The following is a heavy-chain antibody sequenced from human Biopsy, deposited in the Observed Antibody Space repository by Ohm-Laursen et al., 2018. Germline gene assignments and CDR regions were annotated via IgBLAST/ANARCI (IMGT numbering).Heavy chain of an antibody. CDR1: GFTFSSYA. Sequence: GSLRLSCTASGFTFSSYAMTWVRRAPGKGLEWVSVINTSGGSTHYAVSVKGRFTISRDNSKNTLYLRMNSLRAEDTAAYYCAKPADSYGSEFYFDYWGQGTLVTVSS. D-gene: IGHD4-17*01. J-gene: IGHJ4*02. CDR3: AKPADSYGSEFYFDY. CDR2: INTSGGST. V-gene: IGHV3-23*01.